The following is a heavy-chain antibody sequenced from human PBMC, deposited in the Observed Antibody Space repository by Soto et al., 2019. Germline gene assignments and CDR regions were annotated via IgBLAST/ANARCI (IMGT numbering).Heavy chain of an antibody. CDR3: MTSVTTHDY. J-gene: IGHJ4*02. D-gene: IGHD4-17*01. Sequence: GGSLRLSCAASGFTLSSYWMNWVRLAPGKGLEWVANIKQDGSQKNYVDSVKGRFTISRDNAKNSLYLQMSNLRAEDTAVNYCMTSVTTHDYWGQGTLVTISS. V-gene: IGHV3-7*01. CDR2: IKQDGSQK. CDR1: GFTLSSYW.